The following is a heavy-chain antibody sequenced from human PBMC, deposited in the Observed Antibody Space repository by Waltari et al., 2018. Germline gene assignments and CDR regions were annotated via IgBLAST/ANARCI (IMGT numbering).Heavy chain of an antibody. D-gene: IGHD2-15*01. CDR2: VHGSGSS. CDR1: GDSVSNTYW. Sequence: QLQLQESGPGLVEPSGTLSLSCAVSGDSVSNTYWWSWVRQSPQKGLEGVGQVHGSGSSNDSPSLASRVTVSLATAKNAFSLKVTSATAADTAVYYCARDRGRGLYLDTWGPGTLVTVSP. V-gene: IGHV4-4*02. J-gene: IGHJ5*02. CDR3: ARDRGRGLYLDT.